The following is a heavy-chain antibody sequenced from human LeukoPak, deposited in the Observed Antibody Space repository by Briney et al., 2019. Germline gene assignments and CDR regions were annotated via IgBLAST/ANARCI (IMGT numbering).Heavy chain of an antibody. CDR3: AKDVYDYVWGSYRFPWFDP. J-gene: IGHJ5*02. V-gene: IGHV3-23*01. CDR1: GFTFSSYA. D-gene: IGHD3-16*02. Sequence: GGSLRLSCAASGFTFSSYAMSWVRQAPGKGLEWVSAISGSGGSTYYADSVKGRFTISRDNSKNTLYPQMNSLRAEDTAVYYCAKDVYDYVWGSYRFPWFDPWGQGTLVTVSS. CDR2: ISGSGGST.